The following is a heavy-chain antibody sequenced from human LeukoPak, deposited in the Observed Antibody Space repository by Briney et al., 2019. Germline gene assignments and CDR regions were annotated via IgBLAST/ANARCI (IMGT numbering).Heavy chain of an antibody. CDR1: GFTFSSYA. J-gene: IGHJ4*02. V-gene: IGHV3-23*01. D-gene: IGHD3-3*01. CDR3: AKGSRHTIFGVIIPFDY. Sequence: SGGSLRLSCAASGFTFSSYAMNWVRQAPGKGLEWVSIISGSGDSTYYADSVKGRFTISRDNSKNTLYLQMNSLRAEDTAVYYCAKGSRHTIFGVIIPFDYWGQGTLVTVSS. CDR2: ISGSGDST.